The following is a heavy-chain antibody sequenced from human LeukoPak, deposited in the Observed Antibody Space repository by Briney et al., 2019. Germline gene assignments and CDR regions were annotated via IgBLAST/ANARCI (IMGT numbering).Heavy chain of an antibody. D-gene: IGHD6-19*01. J-gene: IGHJ4*02. CDR1: GGSISSYY. Sequence: PSETLSLTCTVSGGSISSYYWSWIRQPPVKRLEWIGYISSSGSTNYNPSLKSRVTISVDTSKNQFSLKLSSVTTADTAVYYCARDFGSSGWYGAFDYWGQGTLVTVSS. CDR3: ARDFGSSGWYGAFDY. CDR2: ISSSGST. V-gene: IGHV4-59*01.